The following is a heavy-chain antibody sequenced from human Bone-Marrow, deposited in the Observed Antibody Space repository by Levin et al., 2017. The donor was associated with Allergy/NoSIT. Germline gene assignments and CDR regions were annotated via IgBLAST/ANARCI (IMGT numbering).Heavy chain of an antibody. CDR2: IYWDDDT. D-gene: IGHD4/OR15-4a*01. Sequence: SLTTNGMGVGWIRQPPGEALEWLALIYWDDDTRYSPSLKSRLTITKDTSKNQVVLKMTNMDPVDTATYYCAHTLIDYSDAFDIWGQGTVVTVSS. CDR3: AHTLIDYSDAFDI. J-gene: IGHJ3*02. V-gene: IGHV2-5*02. CDR1: SLTTNGMG.